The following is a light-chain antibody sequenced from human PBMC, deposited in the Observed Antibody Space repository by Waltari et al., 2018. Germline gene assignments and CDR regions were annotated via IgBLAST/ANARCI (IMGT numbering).Light chain of an antibody. CDR3: LLYYSGAWV. CDR2: DTS. V-gene: IGLV7-46*01. CDR1: TGAVTSGHY. Sequence: QAVVTQEPSLTVSPGGTVTLTCGSSTGAVTSGHYSYWFQQKPGQAPRTLIYDTSNKNSWTPGRFSGSLLGGKCALTLSGAQPEEEAEYYCLLYYSGAWVFGGGTKLTVL. J-gene: IGLJ3*02.